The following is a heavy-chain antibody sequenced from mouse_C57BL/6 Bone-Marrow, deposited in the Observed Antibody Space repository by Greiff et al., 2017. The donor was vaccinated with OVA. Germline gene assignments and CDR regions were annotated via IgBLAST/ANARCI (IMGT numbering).Heavy chain of an antibody. Sequence: DVHLVESGGDLVKPGGSLKLSCAASGFTFSSYGMSWVRQTPDKRLEWVATISSGGSYTYYPDSVKGRFTISRDNAKNTLYLQMSSMKSEDTAMYYCARHQFAWFAYWGQGTLVTVSA. V-gene: IGHV5-6*01. J-gene: IGHJ3*01. CDR2: ISSGGSYT. CDR3: ARHQFAWFAY. CDR1: GFTFSSYG.